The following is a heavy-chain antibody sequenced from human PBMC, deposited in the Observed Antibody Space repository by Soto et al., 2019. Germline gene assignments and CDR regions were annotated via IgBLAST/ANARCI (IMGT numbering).Heavy chain of an antibody. CDR3: ARGGYSSPLDY. CDR1: GGSISSYY. V-gene: IGHV4-4*07. D-gene: IGHD6-13*01. J-gene: IGHJ4*02. Sequence: PSETLSLTCPDTGGSISSYYWSWIRQPAGKGLEWIGRIYTSGSTNYNPSLKSRVTMSVDTSKNQFSLKLSSVTAADTAVYYCARGGYSSPLDYWGQGTLVTVSS. CDR2: IYTSGST.